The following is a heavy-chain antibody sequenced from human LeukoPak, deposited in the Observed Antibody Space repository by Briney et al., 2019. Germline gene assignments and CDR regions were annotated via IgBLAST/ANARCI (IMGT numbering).Heavy chain of an antibody. Sequence: GGSLRLSCAASGFTFSSYAMHWVRQAPGKGLEWVAVISYDGSNKYYADSVKGRFTISRDNSKNTLYLQMNSLRAEDTAVYYCARGQVLRFLEWLYYFDYWGHGTLVTVS. CDR3: ARGQVLRFLEWLYYFDY. D-gene: IGHD3-3*01. V-gene: IGHV3-30-3*01. J-gene: IGHJ4*01. CDR2: ISYDGSNK. CDR1: GFTFSSYA.